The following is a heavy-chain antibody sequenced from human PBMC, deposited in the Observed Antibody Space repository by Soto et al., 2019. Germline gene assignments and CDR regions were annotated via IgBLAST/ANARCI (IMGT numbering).Heavy chain of an antibody. CDR1: GFTFSNYG. J-gene: IGHJ1*01. CDR3: ARDLGPAAGGFFEH. V-gene: IGHV3-33*01. Sequence: GGSLRLSCAASGFTFSNYGMHWVRQAPGKGLESVALIWYDGSNKYYADSVKGRFTISRDNSKNTLYLQMDGLRAEDTAVYYCARDLGPAAGGFFEHWGQGTLVTVSS. D-gene: IGHD2-2*01. CDR2: IWYDGSNK.